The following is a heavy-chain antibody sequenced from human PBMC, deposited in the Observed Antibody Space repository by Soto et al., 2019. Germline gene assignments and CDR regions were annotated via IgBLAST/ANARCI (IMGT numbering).Heavy chain of an antibody. CDR1: GGSISSYY. Sequence: PSETLSLTCTVSGGSISSYYWSWIRQPPGKGLEWIGYIYYSGSTNYNPSLKSRVTISVDTSKNQFSLKLSSVTAADTAVYYCARQGYYDILTGYYDPFDYWGQGTLVTVSS. CDR3: ARQGYYDILTGYYDPFDY. V-gene: IGHV4-59*08. J-gene: IGHJ4*02. D-gene: IGHD3-9*01. CDR2: IYYSGST.